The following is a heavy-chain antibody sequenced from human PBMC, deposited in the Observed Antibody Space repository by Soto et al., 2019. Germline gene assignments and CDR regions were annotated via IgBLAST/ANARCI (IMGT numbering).Heavy chain of an antibody. CDR3: ARVNVVVPAAILGSGSAAMDV. D-gene: IGHD2-2*02. CDR1: GYTFTSYG. Sequence: GASVKVSCKASGYTFTSYGISWVRQAPGQGLEWMGWISAYNGNTNYAQKLQGRVTMTTDTSTSTAYMELRSLRSDDTAVYYGARVNVVVPAAILGSGSAAMDVWGQGTTVTVSS. V-gene: IGHV1-18*04. J-gene: IGHJ6*02. CDR2: ISAYNGNT.